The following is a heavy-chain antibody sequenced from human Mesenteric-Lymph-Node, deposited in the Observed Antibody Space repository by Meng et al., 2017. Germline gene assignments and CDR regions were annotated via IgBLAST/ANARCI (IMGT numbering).Heavy chain of an antibody. D-gene: IGHD3-22*01. V-gene: IGHV1-3*01. J-gene: IGHJ4*02. CDR1: ESTLTSYA. CDR3: ARAGYDSSGYYPQPFDY. Sequence: ARIVQSGDEVTKPGASVKFPCKASESTLTSYARHWVRQAPGQRLEWMGWVNAGNGNTKYSQRFQGRVTITRDTSASTAYMELSSLRSEDTTVYYCARAGYDSSGYYPQPFDYWGQGTLVTVSS. CDR2: VNAGNGNT.